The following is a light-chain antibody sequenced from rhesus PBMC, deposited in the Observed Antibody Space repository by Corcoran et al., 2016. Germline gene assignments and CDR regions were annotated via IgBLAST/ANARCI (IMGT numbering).Light chain of an antibody. J-gene: IGLJ1*01. CDR3: SSYASSSTYI. V-gene: IGLV2-13*02. CDR2: EVS. CDR1: SSDIGGYNH. Sequence: QAALTQPRSVSGSPGQSVTISCTGTSSDIGGYNHVSWYQQHPGKAPKLMIYEVSKRPSGVSDRFSGSKSGNTASLTISGLQVEDEADYYCSSYASSSTYIFGAGTRLTVL.